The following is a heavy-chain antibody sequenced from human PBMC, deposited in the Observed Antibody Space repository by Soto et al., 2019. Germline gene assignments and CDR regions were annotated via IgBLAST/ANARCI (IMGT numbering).Heavy chain of an antibody. J-gene: IGHJ5*02. CDR1: GGSISSGDYY. V-gene: IGHV4-30-4*01. CDR2: IYYSGST. D-gene: IGHD6-13*01. Sequence: SEALSLTCTVSGGSISSGDYYWSWIRPPPGQGLEWIGYIYYSGSTYYNPSLKSRVTISVDTSKNQFSLKLSSVTAADTAVYYCAREGPASQQTNWFDPWGQGTLVTVSS. CDR3: AREGPASQQTNWFDP.